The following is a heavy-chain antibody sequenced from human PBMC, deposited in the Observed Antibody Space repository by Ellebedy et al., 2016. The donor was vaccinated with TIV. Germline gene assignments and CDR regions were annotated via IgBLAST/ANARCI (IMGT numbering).Heavy chain of an antibody. D-gene: IGHD1-26*01. Sequence: ASVKVSXXTSAYTFSAHFIHWLRQAPGQGLEWVGWINPKTGGTTYAQKFQGWVTMTRDTSVSTTYLELNKLKSDDTALYFCARDNREHAFDVWGQGSLVTVSS. V-gene: IGHV1-2*04. CDR1: AYTFSAHF. CDR2: INPKTGGT. J-gene: IGHJ4*02. CDR3: ARDNREHAFDV.